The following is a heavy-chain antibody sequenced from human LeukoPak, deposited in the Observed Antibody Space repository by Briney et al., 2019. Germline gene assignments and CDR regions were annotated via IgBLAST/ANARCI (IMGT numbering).Heavy chain of an antibody. CDR2: ISSSSSSYI. V-gene: IGHV3-21*01. J-gene: IGHJ4*02. CDR3: ARDRSGYCSGGSCYHY. CDR1: GFTFSSYS. Sequence: PGGSLRLSCAASGFTFSSYSMNWVRQAPGKGLEWVSSISSSSSSYIYYADSVKGRFTISRDNAKNSLYLQMNSLRAEDTAVYYCARDRSGYCSGGSCYHYWGQGTLVTVSS. D-gene: IGHD2-15*01.